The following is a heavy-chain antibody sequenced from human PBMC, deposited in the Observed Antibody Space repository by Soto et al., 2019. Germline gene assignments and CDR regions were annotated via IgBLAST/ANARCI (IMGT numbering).Heavy chain of an antibody. V-gene: IGHV4-4*07. CDR3: AREGSSGFGMDV. CDR2: IYTSGTT. CDR1: GGSIRSYY. J-gene: IGHJ6*02. Sequence: QVQLQQSGPGLVKPSETLSLTRTVSGGSIRSYYWSWIRQPAGKALEWIGRIYTSGTTNYNPSLKSRVTILLDTSKNQFSLDLSSVTDADTAVYYCAREGSSGFGMDVWGQGTTVTVSS. D-gene: IGHD6-25*01.